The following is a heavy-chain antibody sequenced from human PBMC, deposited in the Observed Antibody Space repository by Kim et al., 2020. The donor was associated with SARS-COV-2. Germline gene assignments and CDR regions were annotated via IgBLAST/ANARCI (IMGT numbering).Heavy chain of an antibody. CDR3: ARQAAAAATGWFDP. CDR2: IYYSGST. J-gene: IGHJ5*02. D-gene: IGHD6-13*01. Sequence: SETLSLTCTVSGGSISSSSYYWGWIRQPPGKGLEWIGSIYYSGSTYYNPSLKSRVTISVDTSKNQFSLKLSSVTAADTAVYYCARQAAAAATGWFDPWGQGTLVTVSS. V-gene: IGHV4-39*01. CDR1: GGSISSSSYY.